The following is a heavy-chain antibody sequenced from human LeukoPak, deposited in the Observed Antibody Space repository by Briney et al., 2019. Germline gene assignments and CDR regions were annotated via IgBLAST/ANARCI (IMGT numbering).Heavy chain of an antibody. J-gene: IGHJ4*02. V-gene: IGHV1-2*02. CDR1: GYTFTGYY. D-gene: IGHD6-6*01. Sequence: GASVKVSCKASGYTFTGYYMHWVRQAPGQGLEWMGWINPNSGGTNYAQKFQGRVTMTRDTSISTAYMELSRLRSDDTAVYYCARKRTQKFYSSSSSVFDYWGQGTLVTVSS. CDR3: ARKRTQKFYSSSSSVFDY. CDR2: INPNSGGT.